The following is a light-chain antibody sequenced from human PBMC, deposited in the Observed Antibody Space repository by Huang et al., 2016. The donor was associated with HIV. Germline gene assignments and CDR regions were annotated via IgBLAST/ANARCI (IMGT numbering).Light chain of an antibody. Sequence: MVMTQSPDTLSVSPGERATLSCRASQSVAYNLAWYQQKAGQAPRLIIYGTSTRATGSPGRFSGSGAGREFTLTISSLQSDDFGVYYCQQYDKWPPVTFGQGTKVEI. CDR3: QQYDKWPPVT. CDR1: QSVAYN. J-gene: IGKJ1*01. CDR2: GTS. V-gene: IGKV3-15*01.